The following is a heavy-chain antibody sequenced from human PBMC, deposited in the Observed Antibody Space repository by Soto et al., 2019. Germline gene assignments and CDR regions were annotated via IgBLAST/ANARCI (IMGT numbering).Heavy chain of an antibody. J-gene: IGHJ6*02. CDR3: AKASLSRSSSRTGLTKLDYYYGMDV. V-gene: IGHV3-30*18. CDR1: GFTFSSYG. CDR2: ILYDGSNK. Sequence: GGSLRLSCAASGFTFSSYGMHWVRQAPGKGLEWVAVILYDGSNKYYADSVKGRFTISRDNSKNTLYLQMNSLRAEDTAVYFCAKASLSRSSSRTGLTKLDYYYGMDVWGQGTTVTVSS. D-gene: IGHD6-6*01.